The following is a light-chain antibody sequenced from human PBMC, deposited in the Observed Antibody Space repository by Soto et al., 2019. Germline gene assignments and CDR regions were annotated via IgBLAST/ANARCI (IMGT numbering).Light chain of an antibody. Sequence: QSALTQPRSVSGSPGQSVTISCTGTSDVGGYKYVSWYQQHPGKAPKLMIYDVTKRPSGVPNRFSASKSGNTASLTISGLQAEDEADYYCCSYAGGFTPHVFGTGTKVTVL. V-gene: IGLV2-11*01. J-gene: IGLJ1*01. CDR1: SDVGGYKY. CDR2: DVT. CDR3: CSYAGGFTPHV.